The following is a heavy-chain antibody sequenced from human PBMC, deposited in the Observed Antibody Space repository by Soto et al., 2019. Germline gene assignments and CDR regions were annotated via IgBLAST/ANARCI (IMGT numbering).Heavy chain of an antibody. Sequence: SGPTLVNPTKTLTLTCPLSGFSPSTDGVGVGWIRQPPGKALEWLALIYWDDDQRYSPSLKTRLTITKDTSKNQVVLTMTNMDPVDTATYYCAHAYGGTSWPNDAFDVWGQGTVVTVSS. CDR2: IYWDDDQ. CDR1: GFSPSTDGVG. CDR3: AHAYGGTSWPNDAFDV. V-gene: IGHV2-5*02. J-gene: IGHJ3*01. D-gene: IGHD2-2*01.